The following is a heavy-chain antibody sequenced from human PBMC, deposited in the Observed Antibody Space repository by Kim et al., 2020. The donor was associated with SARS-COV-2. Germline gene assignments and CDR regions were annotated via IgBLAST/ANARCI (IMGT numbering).Heavy chain of an antibody. V-gene: IGHV3-23*01. CDR3: AKEDYYGSGSYYRSDDY. CDR1: GFTFSSYA. Sequence: GGSLRLSCAASGFTFSSYAMSWVRQAPGKGLEWVSAISGSGGSTYYADSVKGRFTISRDNSKNTLYLQMNSLRAEDTAVYYCAKEDYYGSGSYYRSDDYWGQGTLVTVSS. CDR2: ISGSGGST. J-gene: IGHJ4*02. D-gene: IGHD3-10*01.